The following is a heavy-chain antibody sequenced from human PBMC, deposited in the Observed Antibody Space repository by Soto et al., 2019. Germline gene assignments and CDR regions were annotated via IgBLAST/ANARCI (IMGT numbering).Heavy chain of an antibody. Sequence: ASVKVSCKTSGYTFTNFGISWVRQAPGQGLEWMGWIGAYNGNTNYAQKFQGRVTMTTDTSTSTAYMEVRSLRSDDTAVYYCVRGGTPIDYWGQGTLVTVSS. CDR2: IGAYNGNT. CDR1: GYTFTNFG. CDR3: VRGGTPIDY. D-gene: IGHD3-16*01. V-gene: IGHV1-18*01. J-gene: IGHJ4*02.